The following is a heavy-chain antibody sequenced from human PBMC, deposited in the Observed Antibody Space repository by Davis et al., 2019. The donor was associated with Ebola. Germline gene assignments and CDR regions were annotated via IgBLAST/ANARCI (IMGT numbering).Heavy chain of an antibody. Sequence: AASVKVSCKASGYTLVSYYAHWVRQAPGQGLEWMGIINPSGGTTTYAQKFRGRVTMTRDTSTNTLYMELSSLTSGDTAVYYCARVRHSGSGSYGYWGQGTLVTVSS. CDR3: ARVRHSGSGSYGY. J-gene: IGHJ4*02. CDR1: GYTLVSYY. V-gene: IGHV1-46*01. D-gene: IGHD3-10*01. CDR2: INPSGGTT.